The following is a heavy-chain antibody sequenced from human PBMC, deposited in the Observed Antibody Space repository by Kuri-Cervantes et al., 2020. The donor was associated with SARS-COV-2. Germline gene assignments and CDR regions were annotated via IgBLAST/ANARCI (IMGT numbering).Heavy chain of an antibody. J-gene: IGHJ6*03. CDR2: IYTSGST. Sequence: GSLRLSCTVSGGSISSYYWSWIRQPAGKGLEWIGRIYTSGSTNYNPSLKSRVTVSVDTSKNQFSLKLSSVTAADTAVYYCARDLPSDYTYYYYYMDVWGKGTMVTVSS. CDR1: GGSISSYY. CDR3: ARDLPSDYTYYYYYMDV. V-gene: IGHV4-4*07. D-gene: IGHD4/OR15-4a*01.